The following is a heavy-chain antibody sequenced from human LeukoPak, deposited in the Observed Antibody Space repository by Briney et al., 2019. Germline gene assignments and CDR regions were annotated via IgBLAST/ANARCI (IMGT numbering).Heavy chain of an antibody. Sequence: GGSLRLSCAASGFTFSSYGMHWVRQAPGKGLEWVAVISYDGSNKYYADSVKGRFTISRDNSKNTLYLQMNSLRAEDTAVYYCAKELYGDYGVDYWGQGTLVTVSS. J-gene: IGHJ4*02. D-gene: IGHD4-17*01. CDR3: AKELYGDYGVDY. CDR1: GFTFSSYG. V-gene: IGHV3-30*18. CDR2: ISYDGSNK.